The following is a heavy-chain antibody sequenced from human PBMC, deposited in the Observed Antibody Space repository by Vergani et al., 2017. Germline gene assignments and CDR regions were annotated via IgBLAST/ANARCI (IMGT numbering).Heavy chain of an antibody. V-gene: IGHV1-69*08. J-gene: IGHJ6*02. CDR2: IIPILGIA. CDR1: GGTFSSYT. CDR3: AGEGGRGYSYGNYYYYYGMDV. Sequence: QVQLVQSGAEVKKPGSSVKVSCKASGGTFSSYTISWVRQAPGQGLEWMGRIIPILGIANYAQKFQGRVTITADKSTSTAYMELSSLRSEDTAVYYCAGEGGRGYSYGNYYYYYGMDVWGQGTTVTVSS. D-gene: IGHD5-18*01.